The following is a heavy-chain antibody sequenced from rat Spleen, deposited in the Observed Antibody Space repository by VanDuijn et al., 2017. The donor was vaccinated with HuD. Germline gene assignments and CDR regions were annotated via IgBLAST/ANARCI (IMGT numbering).Heavy chain of an antibody. CDR2: IWGDGST. V-gene: IGHV2-13*01. Sequence: QVQLKESGPGLVQPSQTLSLTCTVSGFSLSSYGVIWVRQPPGKGLEWMGGIWGDGSTDYNSALKSRLSISRDTSKSQVLLKMNSLQTDDTVIYFCARSYGGYTSNWFPYWGQGTLVTVSS. CDR3: ARSYGGYTSNWFPY. CDR1: GFSLSSYG. J-gene: IGHJ3*01. D-gene: IGHD1-11*01.